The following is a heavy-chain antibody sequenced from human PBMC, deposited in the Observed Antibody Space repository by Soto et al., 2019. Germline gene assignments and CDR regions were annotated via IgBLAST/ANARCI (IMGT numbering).Heavy chain of an antibody. Sequence: QVQLLQSGAEAKKPGASVKVSCKASADTFANYGISWVRQAPGQGPEWMGRITPSNGDTNYAQKFQGRVIMTTDTSTSTAYMEVRSLRSDDTAVYYCARLAPCSGGNCYSRPLDSWGQGTLVTVSS. V-gene: IGHV1-18*01. CDR3: ARLAPCSGGNCYSRPLDS. CDR1: ADTFANYG. J-gene: IGHJ5*01. CDR2: ITPSNGDT. D-gene: IGHD2-15*01.